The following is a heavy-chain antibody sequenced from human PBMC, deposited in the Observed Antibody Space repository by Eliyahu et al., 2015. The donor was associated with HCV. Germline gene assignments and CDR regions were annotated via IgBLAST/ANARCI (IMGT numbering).Heavy chain of an antibody. D-gene: IGHD3-10*01. V-gene: IGHV4-31*03. Sequence: QVQLQESGPGLVKPSQTLSLTCTVSGGSVDRDGFYWSWIRQHPGKGLEWIGYIFYSGSTYYNPSLKSRVTISVDTSRSQFSLRLSSVTAADTAVYYCASLGELTNGFENWGQGTLVTVSS. CDR2: IFYSGST. J-gene: IGHJ4*02. CDR3: ASLGELTNGFEN. CDR1: GGSVDRDGFY.